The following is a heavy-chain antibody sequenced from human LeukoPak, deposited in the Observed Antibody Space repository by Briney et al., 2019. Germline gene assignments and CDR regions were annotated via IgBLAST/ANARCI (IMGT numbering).Heavy chain of an antibody. J-gene: IGHJ5*02. CDR2: IYDSGST. V-gene: IGHV4-31*03. CDR1: GGSISSGGYY. CDR3: ARVRGGIDSSGWYNWFDP. Sequence: SETLSLTCTVSGGSISSGGYYWSWIRQHPGKGLEWIEYIYDSGSTYYNPSLKSRVTISVDTSKNQFSLKLSSVTAADTAVYYCARVRGGIDSSGWYNWFDPWGQGTLVTVSS. D-gene: IGHD6-19*01.